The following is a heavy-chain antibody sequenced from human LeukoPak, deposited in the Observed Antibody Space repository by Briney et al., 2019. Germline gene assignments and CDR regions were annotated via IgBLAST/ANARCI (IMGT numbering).Heavy chain of an antibody. J-gene: IGHJ4*02. Sequence: SETLSLTCTVSGGSISSYYWSWIRQPPGKGLEWIGYSYYSGSTNYNPSLKSRVTISVDTSKNQFSLKLSSVTAADTAVYYCARHVGNSGSGSYLTYFDYWGQGTLVTVSS. D-gene: IGHD3-10*01. V-gene: IGHV4-59*01. CDR3: ARHVGNSGSGSYLTYFDY. CDR1: GGSISSYY. CDR2: SYYSGST.